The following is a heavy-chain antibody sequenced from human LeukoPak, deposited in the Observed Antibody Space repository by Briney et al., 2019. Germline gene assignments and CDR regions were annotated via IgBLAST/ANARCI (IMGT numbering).Heavy chain of an antibody. D-gene: IGHD2-2*01. CDR1: GFTFSDYY. J-gene: IGHJ3*02. Sequence: PGGSLRLSCAASGFTFSDYYTSWIRQAPGKGLEWISYISSRGTYSNYADSVKGRFTISRDDVENSLYLQMNSLRVEDTAVYYCARSLRRGCDSTSCCAALDIWGHGTMVTVSS. CDR3: ARSLRRGCDSTSCCAALDI. V-gene: IGHV3-11*03. CDR2: ISSRGTYS.